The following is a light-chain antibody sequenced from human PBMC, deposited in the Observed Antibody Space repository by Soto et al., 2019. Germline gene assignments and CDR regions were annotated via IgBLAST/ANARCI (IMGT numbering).Light chain of an antibody. Sequence: EIVMTQSPATLSVSPGESATLSCRASQSINTNLGWYQQKPGQAPRLLIYGASTRATGIPARFSGRGSGTEFTLTISSLQSEDFAVYYCQHCKGWSAFGQGTRLEIK. V-gene: IGKV3D-15*01. CDR3: QHCKGWSA. CDR2: GAS. J-gene: IGKJ5*01. CDR1: QSINTN.